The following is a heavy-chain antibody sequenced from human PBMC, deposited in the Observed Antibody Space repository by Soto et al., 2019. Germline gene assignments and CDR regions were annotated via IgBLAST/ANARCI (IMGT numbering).Heavy chain of an antibody. CDR3: ARRRGYYYDSSGYWSDAFDI. CDR1: GGSISSGGYY. V-gene: IGHV4-31*03. CDR2: IYYSGST. Sequence: SETLSLTCTVSGGSISSGGYYWSWIRQHPGKGLEWIGYIYYSGSTYYNPSLKSRVTISVDTSKNQFSLKLSSVTAADTAVYYCARRRGYYYDSSGYWSDAFDIWGQGTMVT. J-gene: IGHJ3*02. D-gene: IGHD3-22*01.